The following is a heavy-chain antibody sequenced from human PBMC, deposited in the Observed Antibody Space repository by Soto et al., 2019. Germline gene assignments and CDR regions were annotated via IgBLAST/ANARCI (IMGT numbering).Heavy chain of an antibody. Sequence: QVQLVQSGAEVKRPGASVKVSCKASGYTFTSYGVSWARQAPGQGLEWMAWISGYNGNTNYEQKYQGRVTVTADTSTSTASMDLRGLRSDDTAVYYGARTRLECRGTSCYDYWGQGTLVTVSS. V-gene: IGHV1-18*01. CDR2: ISGYNGNT. CDR3: ARTRLECRGTSCYDY. J-gene: IGHJ4*02. D-gene: IGHD2-2*01. CDR1: GYTFTSYG.